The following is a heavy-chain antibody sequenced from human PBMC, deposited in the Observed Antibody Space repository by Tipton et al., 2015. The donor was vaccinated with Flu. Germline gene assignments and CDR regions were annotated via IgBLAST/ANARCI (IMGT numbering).Heavy chain of an antibody. CDR1: GGSINSGSYY. Sequence: TLSLTCTVSGGSINSGSYYWSWIRQPAGKGLEWIGRIYTSGSAIHNPSLKSRVTMSVDTSKNQFSLKLSSVTAADTAVYYCAGASGSGTYVIFDYWGQGTLVTVSS. J-gene: IGHJ4*02. D-gene: IGHD3-10*01. CDR2: IYTSGSA. CDR3: AGASGSGTYVIFDY. V-gene: IGHV4-61*02.